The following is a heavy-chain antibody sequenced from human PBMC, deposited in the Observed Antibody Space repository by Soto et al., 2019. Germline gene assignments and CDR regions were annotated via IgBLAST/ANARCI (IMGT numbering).Heavy chain of an antibody. J-gene: IGHJ4*02. CDR3: ARGLYNVCWYPDYFYS. CDR2: IKKDGSDK. D-gene: IGHD6-13*01. Sequence: PGGSLRLSCAASGFIFSSYWMSWVRQAPGKGLEWVANIKKDGSDKYYVDSVKGRFTTSRDNAKNSLYLQMNSLRAEDTAVYYCARGLYNVCWYPDYFYSWGQVTLVTVSS. V-gene: IGHV3-7*01. CDR1: GFIFSSYW.